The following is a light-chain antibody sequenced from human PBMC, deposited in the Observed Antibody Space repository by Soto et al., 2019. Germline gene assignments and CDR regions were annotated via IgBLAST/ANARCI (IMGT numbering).Light chain of an antibody. CDR2: EVY. Sequence: QSVLTQPPSASGSPGQSVTISCTGTSSDVGGYDFVSWYQQHPGKAPKLVIYEVYKRPSGVPARFSGSKSGNSASLTISGLQAEDEADYYCCSYTVTNSLVFGGGTKVTVL. V-gene: IGLV2-8*01. CDR3: CSYTVTNSLV. J-gene: IGLJ2*01. CDR1: SSDVGGYDF.